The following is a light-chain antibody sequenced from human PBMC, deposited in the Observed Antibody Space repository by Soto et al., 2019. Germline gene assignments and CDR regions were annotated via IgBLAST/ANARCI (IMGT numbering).Light chain of an antibody. J-gene: IGKJ2*01. V-gene: IGKV3-20*01. CDR3: HQYYTTPQT. CDR1: QSVSGTY. CDR2: GAS. Sequence: EIVLTQSPGTLSLSPGERATLSCRASQSVSGTYLAWYQQTPGQAPRLLIYGASTRATGIPDRFSGSGSGTDFTLTISSLQAEDVAVYYCHQYYTTPQTFGQGTHLEIK.